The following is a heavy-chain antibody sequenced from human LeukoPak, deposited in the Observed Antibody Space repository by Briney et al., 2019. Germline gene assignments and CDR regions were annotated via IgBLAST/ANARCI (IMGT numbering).Heavy chain of an antibody. CDR2: ISWDGGST. CDR3: AKDSEMATTYYFDY. V-gene: IGHV3-43*01. CDR1: GFTFDDYT. Sequence: GGSLRLSCAASGFTFDDYTMHWVRQAPGKGLEWVSLISWDGGSTYYADSVKGRFTISRDNSKNSLYLQMNSLRTEDTALYYCAKDSEMATTYYFDYWGQGTLVTVSS. D-gene: IGHD5-24*01. J-gene: IGHJ4*02.